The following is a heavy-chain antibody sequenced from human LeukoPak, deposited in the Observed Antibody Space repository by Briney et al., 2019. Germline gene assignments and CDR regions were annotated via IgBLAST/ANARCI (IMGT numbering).Heavy chain of an antibody. J-gene: IGHJ6*03. Sequence: ASVKVSCKASGYTFTSYDINWVRQATGQGLEWMGWMNPNSGNTGYAQKFQGRVTMTRNTPISTAYMELSSLRSEYTAVYYCARSYYYDSPYYYVDVWGKGTTVTVSS. CDR2: MNPNSGNT. D-gene: IGHD3-22*01. CDR3: ARSYYYDSPYYYVDV. CDR1: GYTFTSYD. V-gene: IGHV1-8*01.